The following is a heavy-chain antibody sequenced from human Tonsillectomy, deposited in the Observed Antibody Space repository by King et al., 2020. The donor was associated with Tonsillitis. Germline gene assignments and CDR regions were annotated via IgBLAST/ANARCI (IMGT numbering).Heavy chain of an antibody. V-gene: IGHV3-23*04. D-gene: IGHD3-10*01. CDR3: AKSLAGISGWFDP. CDR1: GFTFSSYA. J-gene: IGHJ5*02. Sequence: VQLVESGGGLVQPGGSLRLSCAASGFTFSSYAMSWVRQAPGKGLEWVSAISGSGGSTFYADSVQGRFTISRDNSKNTRYLQINSLRTEDTAVYYCAKSLAGISGWFDPWGQGTLVTVSS. CDR2: ISGSGGST.